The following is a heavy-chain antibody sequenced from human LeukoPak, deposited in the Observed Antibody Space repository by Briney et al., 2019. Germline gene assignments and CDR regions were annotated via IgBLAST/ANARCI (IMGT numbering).Heavy chain of an antibody. Sequence: SETLSLTCAAYGGSFSGYYWSWIRQPPGKGLEWIGEINHSGSTNYNPSLKSRVTISVDTSKNQFSLKLSSVTAADAAVYYCARVKVYYDFWSGYYTGLSYFDYWGQGTLVTVSS. CDR1: GGSFSGYY. D-gene: IGHD3-3*01. J-gene: IGHJ4*02. V-gene: IGHV4-34*01. CDR2: INHSGST. CDR3: ARVKVYYDFWSGYYTGLSYFDY.